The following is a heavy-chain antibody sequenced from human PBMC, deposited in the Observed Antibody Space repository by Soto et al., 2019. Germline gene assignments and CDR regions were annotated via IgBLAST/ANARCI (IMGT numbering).Heavy chain of an antibody. J-gene: IGHJ5*02. D-gene: IGHD6-6*01. CDR3: ARDFWSSSSFDCFWFDP. V-gene: IGHV1-46*01. Sequence: VASVKVSCKASGYTFTSYYMHWVRQAPGQGLEWMGIINPSGGSTSYAQKFQGRVTMTRDTSTSTVYMELSSLRSEDTAVYYCARDFWSSSSFDCFWFDPWGQGTLVTVSS. CDR2: INPSGGST. CDR1: GYTFTSYY.